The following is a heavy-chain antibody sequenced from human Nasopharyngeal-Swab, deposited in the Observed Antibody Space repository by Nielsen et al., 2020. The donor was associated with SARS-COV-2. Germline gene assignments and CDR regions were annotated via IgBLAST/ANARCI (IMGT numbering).Heavy chain of an antibody. V-gene: IGHV1-69*13. J-gene: IGHJ5*02. CDR3: ANTAMVISWFDP. D-gene: IGHD5-18*01. CDR2: IIPIFGTA. CDR1: GGTFSSYA. Sequence: PVKVSCKASGGTFSSYAISWVRQAPGQGLEWMGGIIPIFGTANYAQKFQGRVTITADESTSTAYMELSSLRSEDTAVYYCANTAMVISWFDPWGQGTLVTVSS.